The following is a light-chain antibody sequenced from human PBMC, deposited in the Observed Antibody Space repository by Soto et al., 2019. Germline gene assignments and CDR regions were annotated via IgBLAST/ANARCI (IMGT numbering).Light chain of an antibody. CDR2: GAS. CDR1: HAVTNNF. CDR3: QQYGTSPGT. Sequence: EMVLTQSPGTLSLSPGERATLSCRASHAVTNNFLAWYQQKPGQAPRLVIYGASSRPAGIPDRFSGSGAGTDFTLSISRLEPEDFAVYFCQQYGTSPGTFGQGTKLEIK. J-gene: IGKJ2*01. V-gene: IGKV3-20*01.